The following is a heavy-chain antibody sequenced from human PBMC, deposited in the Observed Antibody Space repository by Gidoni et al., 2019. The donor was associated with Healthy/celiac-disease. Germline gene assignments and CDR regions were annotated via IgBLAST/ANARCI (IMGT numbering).Heavy chain of an antibody. J-gene: IGHJ6*02. V-gene: IGHV3-30*18. CDR2: ISYDGSNK. CDR1: GFTFSSYG. Sequence: QVQLVESGGGVVQPGRSLRLSCAASGFTFSSYGMHWVRQAPGKGLEWVAVISYDGSNKYYADSVKGRFTISRDNSKNTLYLQMNSLRAEDTAVYYCAKDPSTSRYYYYGMDVWGQGTTVTVSS. CDR3: AKDPSTSRYYYYGMDV. D-gene: IGHD2-2*01.